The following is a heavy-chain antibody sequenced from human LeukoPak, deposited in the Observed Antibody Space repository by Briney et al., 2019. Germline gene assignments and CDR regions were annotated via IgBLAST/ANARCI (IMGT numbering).Heavy chain of an antibody. J-gene: IGHJ4*02. D-gene: IGHD6-6*01. Sequence: SGGSLRLSCAASGFTFSGYWTHWVRQAPGRGLVWVSRINSDGSYTSYADSVKGRFTISRENAKDTLHLQMNSLRGEDTAVYYCARALYSTSSFEYWGQGTLVTVSS. CDR1: GFTFSGYW. CDR3: ARALYSTSSFEY. CDR2: INSDGSYT. V-gene: IGHV3-74*01.